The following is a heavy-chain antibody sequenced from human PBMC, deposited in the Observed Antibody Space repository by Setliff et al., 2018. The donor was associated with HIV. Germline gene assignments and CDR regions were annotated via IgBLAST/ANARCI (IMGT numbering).Heavy chain of an antibody. CDR1: TNTFLNYG. CDR2: ISVHNDNS. Sequence: GASVKVSCKASTNTFLNYGISWVRQAPGQGLEWRGWISVHNDNSNYAQRFRDRVTMTTDIPTSTAYMELRGLRSDDTAVYYCARDVGYCTATSCQTGFDYWGQGTLVTVSS. J-gene: IGHJ4*02. V-gene: IGHV1-18*01. CDR3: ARDVGYCTATSCQTGFDY. D-gene: IGHD2-8*02.